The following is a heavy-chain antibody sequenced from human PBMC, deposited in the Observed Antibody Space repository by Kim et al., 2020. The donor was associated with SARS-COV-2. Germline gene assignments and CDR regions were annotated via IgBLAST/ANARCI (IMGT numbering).Heavy chain of an antibody. CDR2: IRNDGSNK. V-gene: IGHV3-30*18. J-gene: IGHJ4*03. CDR1: GFTFSTYG. D-gene: IGHD2-2*01. Sequence: GGSLRLSCAASGFTFSTYGMHWVRQAPGKGPEWVAAIRNDGSNKFYADSVKGRFTISRDNSKNTLFLQMDSLRPEDTAIYHCAKGGWTSGPLCSYDCYLVYWG. CDR3: AKGGWTSGPLCSYDCYLVY.